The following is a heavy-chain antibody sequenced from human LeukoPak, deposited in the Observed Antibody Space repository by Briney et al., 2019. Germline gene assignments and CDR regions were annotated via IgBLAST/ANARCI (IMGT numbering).Heavy chain of an antibody. CDR1: GYTFTSYD. Sequence: ASVTVSCKASGYTFTSYDINWVRQAPGQGLEWMGWMYPNGGNTVYAQKFQGRVTMTRNTPKSTVYMELSSLRSEDTAVYYCARGLLRGRSIRGSGRAFDIWGQGTMVTVSS. V-gene: IGHV1-8*01. CDR3: ARGLLRGRSIRGSGRAFDI. CDR2: MYPNGGNT. D-gene: IGHD3-10*01. J-gene: IGHJ3*02.